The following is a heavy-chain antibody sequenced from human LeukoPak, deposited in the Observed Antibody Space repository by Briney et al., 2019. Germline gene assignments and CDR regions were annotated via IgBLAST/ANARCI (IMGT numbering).Heavy chain of an antibody. V-gene: IGHV3-9*03. CDR2: ISWNSGSI. CDR1: GFTFDDYA. Sequence: GGSLRLSCAASGFTFDDYAMHWVRQAPGKGLEWVSGISWNSGSIGYADSVKGRFTISRDNAKNSLYLQMNSLRAEGLALYYCAKGPGAYYYGSGRFDAWGQATLVTVSS. CDR3: AKGPGAYYYGSGRFDA. J-gene: IGHJ5*02. D-gene: IGHD3-10*01.